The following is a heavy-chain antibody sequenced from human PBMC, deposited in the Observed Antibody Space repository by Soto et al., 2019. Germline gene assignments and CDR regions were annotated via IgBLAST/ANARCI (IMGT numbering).Heavy chain of an antibody. V-gene: IGHV1-18*01. CDR1: GESLITYD. J-gene: IGHJ4*02. D-gene: IGHD6-19*01. CDR2: ISAYNGNT. CDR3: ATLAIGVWYDFHFHY. Sequence: GTSVEVTCKECGESLITYDISWVRQALGQGLECMGWISAYNGNTSHAQKLQSKVTMTPATATSTAYSERRTLTSDATAVYNCATLAIGVWYDFHFHYWGQGTLLTVSS.